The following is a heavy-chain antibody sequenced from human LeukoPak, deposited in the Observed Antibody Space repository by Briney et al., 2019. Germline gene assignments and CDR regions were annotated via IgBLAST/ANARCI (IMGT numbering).Heavy chain of an antibody. CDR2: IYYSGST. D-gene: IGHD6-6*01. V-gene: IGHV4-59*11. CDR1: GGSISSHY. Sequence: PSETLSLTCTVSGGSISSHYWSWIRQPPGKGLEWIGYIYYSGSTNYNPSLKSRVTISVDTSKNQFSLKLSSVTAADTAVYYCARSGSSSSPLYYYYGMDVWGQGTTVTVSS. J-gene: IGHJ6*02. CDR3: ARSGSSSSPLYYYYGMDV.